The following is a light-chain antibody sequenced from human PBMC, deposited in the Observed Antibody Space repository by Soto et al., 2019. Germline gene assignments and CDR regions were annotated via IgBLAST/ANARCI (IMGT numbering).Light chain of an antibody. Sequence: AIQMTQSPSSLSASVGDRVTITCRASQDIRNDLGWYQQKPGKAPTLLISAASSLQSGVPSRFGGSGSGTDFTLTISSLQPEDFATDYCLQDYNYPLTFGGGTKVEIK. CDR1: QDIRND. CDR3: LQDYNYPLT. CDR2: AAS. V-gene: IGKV1-6*01. J-gene: IGKJ4*01.